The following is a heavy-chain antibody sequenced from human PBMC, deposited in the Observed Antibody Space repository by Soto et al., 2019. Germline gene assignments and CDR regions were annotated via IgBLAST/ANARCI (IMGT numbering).Heavy chain of an antibody. D-gene: IGHD6-13*01. J-gene: IGHJ6*02. CDR2: IYYSGST. CDR3: AREGVSSSWYYYYGMDV. V-gene: IGHV4-39*07. Sequence: PSETLSLTWTVSWGYIGSSIYCWSRNRQPPGKGLEWIGSIYYSGSTYYNPSLKSRVTISLDTSKNQFSLKLSSVTAADTAVYYCAREGVSSSWYYYYGMDVWGQGTTVTVSS. CDR1: WGYIGSSIYC.